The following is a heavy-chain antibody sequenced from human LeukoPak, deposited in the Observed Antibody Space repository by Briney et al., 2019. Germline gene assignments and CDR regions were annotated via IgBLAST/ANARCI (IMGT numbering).Heavy chain of an antibody. J-gene: IGHJ6*03. Sequence: SETLSLTCTVSGGSISSTSYYWGWIRQPPGKGLEWIGNIYYSGSTYYNPSLKSRVTISVDTSKNQFSLKLSSVTAADTAVHYCARSSGWLDSMDVWGKGTTVTISS. D-gene: IGHD6-19*01. CDR2: IYYSGST. CDR3: ARSSGWLDSMDV. V-gene: IGHV4-39*01. CDR1: GGSISSTSYY.